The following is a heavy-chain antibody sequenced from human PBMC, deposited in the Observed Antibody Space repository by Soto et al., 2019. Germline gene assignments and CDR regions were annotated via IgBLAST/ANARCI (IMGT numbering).Heavy chain of an antibody. D-gene: IGHD2-8*01. CDR1: GGSFSGYY. Sequence: QVQLQQWGAGLLKPSETLSLTCAVYGGSFSGYYWSWIRQPPGKGLEWIGEINHSGSTNYNPSLKSRVTISVDTSKNQFSLKLSSVTAADTAVYYCARGPSDHPRCSAFDIWGQGTMVTVSS. J-gene: IGHJ3*02. CDR2: INHSGST. CDR3: ARGPSDHPRCSAFDI. V-gene: IGHV4-34*01.